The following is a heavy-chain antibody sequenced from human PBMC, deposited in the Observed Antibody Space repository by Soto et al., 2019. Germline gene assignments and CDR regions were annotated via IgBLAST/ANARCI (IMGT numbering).Heavy chain of an antibody. D-gene: IGHD4-4*01. CDR1: GGSISSDSYY. Sequence: SETLSLTCTVSGGSISSDSYYWGWIRQSPEKGLEWIASISYSGSTYYNPSLKSRVTISVDTSKNQFSLKLSSVTAADTAVHYCARSGGLQHIDYWGQGTLVTVSS. V-gene: IGHV4-39*01. CDR2: ISYSGST. CDR3: ARSGGLQHIDY. J-gene: IGHJ4*02.